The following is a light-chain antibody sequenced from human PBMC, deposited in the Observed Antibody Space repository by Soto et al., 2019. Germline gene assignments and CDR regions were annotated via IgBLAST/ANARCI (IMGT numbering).Light chain of an antibody. J-gene: IGLJ2*01. CDR1: SSDVGGYDF. CDR2: DVS. V-gene: IGLV2-14*01. CDR3: SSYTTPSPQV. Sequence: QSALTQPASVSGSPGQSITISCTGTSSDVGGYDFVSWYQQHPGKAPKLMIYDVSDRPSGVSNRFSGSKSANTASLTISGLQAEDEAYYYCSSYTTPSPQVFGGGPKLTVL.